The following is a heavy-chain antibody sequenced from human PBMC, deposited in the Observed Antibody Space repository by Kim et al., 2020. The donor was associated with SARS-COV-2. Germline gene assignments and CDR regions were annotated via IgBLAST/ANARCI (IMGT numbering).Heavy chain of an antibody. D-gene: IGHD3-3*01. CDR2: ISGSGDTT. CDR1: GFTFSNYA. J-gene: IGHJ4*02. Sequence: GGSLRLSCAASGFTFSNYAMSWVRQAPGKGLEWVSAISGSGDTTYYADSVKGRFTISRDNSKNTLYLQMTSLRADDTAVYYCASSDGGVFDYWGQGTLVTVSS. CDR3: ASSDGGVFDY. V-gene: IGHV3-23*01.